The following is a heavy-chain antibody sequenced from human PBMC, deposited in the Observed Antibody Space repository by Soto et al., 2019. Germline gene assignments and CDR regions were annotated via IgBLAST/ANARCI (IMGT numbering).Heavy chain of an antibody. J-gene: IGHJ5*02. CDR2: ISFDGKNK. V-gene: IGHV3-30*18. CDR3: AKDVGVGELWVHWFDL. D-gene: IGHD3-10*01. CDR1: GFTFSSNA. Sequence: VQLVESGGGVVQPGRSLRLSCAASGFTFSSNAWHWVGQAPGKGREWVAVISFDGKNKYSADSVRSRFTSSRDNSKNTLYLQMNSLRDEDTAVYYCAKDVGVGELWVHWFDLWGQGTLVTVSS.